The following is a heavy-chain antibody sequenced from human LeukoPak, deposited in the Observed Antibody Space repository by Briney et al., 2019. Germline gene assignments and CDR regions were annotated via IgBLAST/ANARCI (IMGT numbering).Heavy chain of an antibody. V-gene: IGHV3-13*01. D-gene: IGHD4-17*01. CDR2: IGTAGDT. CDR3: ARVDYGDYFFDY. J-gene: IGHJ4*02. Sequence: GGSLRLSCAASGFTFGSYDMHWVRQATGKGLEWVSAIGTAGDTYYPGSVKGRFTISRENAKNSLYLQMNSLRAEDTAVYYCARVDYGDYFFDYWGQGTLVTVSS. CDR1: GFTFGSYD.